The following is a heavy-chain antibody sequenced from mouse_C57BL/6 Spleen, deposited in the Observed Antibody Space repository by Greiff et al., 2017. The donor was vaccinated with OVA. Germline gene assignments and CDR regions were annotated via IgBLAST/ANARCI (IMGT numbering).Heavy chain of an antibody. Sequence: EVKLQESGGGLVKPGGSLKLSCAASGFTFSDYGMHWVRQAPEKGLEWVAYISSGSSTIYYADTVKGRFTISRDNAKNTLFLQMTSLRAEDTAMYYCARRYGYDVKYAMDYWGQGTSVTVSS. CDR1: GFTFSDYG. V-gene: IGHV5-17*01. J-gene: IGHJ4*01. D-gene: IGHD2-2*01. CDR2: ISSGSSTI. CDR3: ARRYGYDVKYAMDY.